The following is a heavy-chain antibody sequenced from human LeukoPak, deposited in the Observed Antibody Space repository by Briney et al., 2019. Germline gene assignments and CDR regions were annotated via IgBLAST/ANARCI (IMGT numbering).Heavy chain of an antibody. Sequence: SETLSLTCTVSGGSISSYYWGWIRQPPGKGLEWIGSIYYSGSTYYNPSLKSRVTISVDTSKNQFSLKLSSVTAADTAVYYCASRGVTMYNWFDPWGQGTLVTVSS. CDR3: ASRGVTMYNWFDP. CDR2: IYYSGST. J-gene: IGHJ5*02. V-gene: IGHV4-39*01. CDR1: GGSISSYY. D-gene: IGHD2-21*02.